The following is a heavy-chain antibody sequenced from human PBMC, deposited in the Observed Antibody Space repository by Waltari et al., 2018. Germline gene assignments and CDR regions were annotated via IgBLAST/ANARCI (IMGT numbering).Heavy chain of an antibody. CDR2: INHSGST. V-gene: IGHV4-34*01. CDR1: GGSFSGYH. Sequence: QVQLQQWVAGLLKPSETLSLTCAVYGGSFSGYHSSWIRQPPGKGLEWIGEINHSGSTNYNPSLKSRVTISVDTSKNQFSLKLSSVTAADTAVYYCARRRIAEAGPRDWYFDLWGRGTLVTVSS. J-gene: IGHJ2*01. CDR3: ARRRIAEAGPRDWYFDL. D-gene: IGHD6-19*01.